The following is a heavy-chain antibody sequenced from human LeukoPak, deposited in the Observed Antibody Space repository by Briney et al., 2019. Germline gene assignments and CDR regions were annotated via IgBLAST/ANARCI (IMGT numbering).Heavy chain of an antibody. V-gene: IGHV3-30*18. CDR3: AKHSSGIAVAGTVQY. CDR1: GFTFSSYG. J-gene: IGHJ4*02. CDR2: ISNDGSNK. D-gene: IGHD6-19*01. Sequence: QPGGSLRLSCAASGFTFSSYGMHWVRQAPGKGLEWVALISNDGSNKYYADSVKGRFTTSRDNSKNTLYLQMNSLRAEDTAVYYCAKHSSGIAVAGTVQYWGQGTLVTASS.